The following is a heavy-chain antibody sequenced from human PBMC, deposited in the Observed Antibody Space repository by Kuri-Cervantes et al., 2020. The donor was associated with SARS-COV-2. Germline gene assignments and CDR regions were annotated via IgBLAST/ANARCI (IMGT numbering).Heavy chain of an antibody. J-gene: IGHJ4*02. CDR3: AKALGAKGL. D-gene: IGHD3-16*01. V-gene: IGHV3-9*01. CDR2: ISWNSGSI. Sequence: SLNISYAASGFTFDDYAIHWVRQAPGKGLAWVSGISWNSGSIGYADSVKGRFTISRDNAKNSLYLQMNSLRAEATAVYYCAKALGAKGLWGQGTLVTVSS. CDR1: GFTFDDYA.